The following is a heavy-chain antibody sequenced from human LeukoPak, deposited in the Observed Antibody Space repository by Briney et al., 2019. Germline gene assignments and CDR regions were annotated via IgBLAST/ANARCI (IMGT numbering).Heavy chain of an antibody. Sequence: PSETLSLTCTVSGGSISSYYWSWIRQPPGKGLEWIGYIYYSGSTNYNPSLKSRVTISVDTSKNQFSLKLSSVTAADTVVYYCARRGYGGNSVYFDYWGQGTLVTVSS. CDR1: GGSISSYY. CDR3: ARRGYGGNSVYFDY. D-gene: IGHD4-23*01. CDR2: IYYSGST. J-gene: IGHJ4*02. V-gene: IGHV4-59*01.